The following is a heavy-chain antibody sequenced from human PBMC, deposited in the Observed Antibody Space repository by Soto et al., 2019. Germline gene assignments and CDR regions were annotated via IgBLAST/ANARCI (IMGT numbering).Heavy chain of an antibody. J-gene: IGHJ4*02. CDR3: ARDTGGSYDY. D-gene: IGHD3-16*01. CDR1: GFIFSDYY. CDR2: TRNKVNSFSA. Sequence: EVQLMEAGGGLVQPGGSLRLSCAASGFIFSDYYRDWVRQVPGKGREWVGRTRNKVNSFSAEYAASVKGRFSIYRDASKDSMYLQMNSLKSDDTAVYYCARDTGGSYDYWGQGALVTVSS. V-gene: IGHV3-72*01.